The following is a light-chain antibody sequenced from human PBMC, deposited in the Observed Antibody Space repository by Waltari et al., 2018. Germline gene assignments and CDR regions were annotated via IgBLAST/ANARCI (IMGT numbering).Light chain of an antibody. Sequence: EIVLTQSPATLSLSPGERATLPCRASQSVSSYLAWYQQKPGQAPRLLSYDASNGATGIPARFSGSGSGTVFSLTISSLEPEDFAVYYCQQRSNWPWTFGQGTKVEIK. J-gene: IGKJ1*01. V-gene: IGKV3-11*01. CDR1: QSVSSY. CDR2: DAS. CDR3: QQRSNWPWT.